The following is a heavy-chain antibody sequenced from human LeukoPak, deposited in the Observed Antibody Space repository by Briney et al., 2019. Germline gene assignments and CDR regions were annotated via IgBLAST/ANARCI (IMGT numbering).Heavy chain of an antibody. Sequence: ASVKVSCKASGGTFSSYAISWVRQAPGQGLEWMGRIIPILGIANYAQKFQGRVTITADKSTSTAYMELSSLRSEDTAVYYCARGPSGYSYGYGEDYWGQGTLVTVSS. J-gene: IGHJ4*02. D-gene: IGHD5-18*01. CDR3: ARGPSGYSYGYGEDY. V-gene: IGHV1-69*04. CDR2: IIPILGIA. CDR1: GGTFSSYA.